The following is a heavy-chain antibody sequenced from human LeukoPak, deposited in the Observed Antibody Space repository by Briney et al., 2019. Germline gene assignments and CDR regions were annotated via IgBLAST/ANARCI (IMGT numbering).Heavy chain of an antibody. J-gene: IGHJ4*02. CDR2: FDPEDGET. V-gene: IGHV1-24*01. Sequence: GASVKVSCTVSGYTLTELSMHWVRQAPGKGLEWMGGFDPEDGETTYAQKFQGRVTMTEDTSTDTAYMELSSLRSEDTAVYYCATPSGYSSGWYDYWGQGTLVTVSS. D-gene: IGHD6-19*01. CDR1: GYTLTELS. CDR3: ATPSGYSSGWYDY.